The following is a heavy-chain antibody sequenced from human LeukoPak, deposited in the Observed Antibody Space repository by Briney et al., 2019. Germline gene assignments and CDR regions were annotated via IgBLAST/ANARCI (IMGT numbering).Heavy chain of an antibody. CDR2: VGGSGGDT. D-gene: IGHD2-15*01. Sequence: GGSLRLSCAASGFTFRSYAMSWVPQAPGKGREWVTAVGGSGGDTYYADSVQGRFTISRDNSKNTVYLQMNSLRAEDTAIYYCAKDIGRSGAYWGQGTLVTVSS. CDR3: AKDIGRSGAY. V-gene: IGHV3-23*01. CDR1: GFTFRSYA. J-gene: IGHJ4*02.